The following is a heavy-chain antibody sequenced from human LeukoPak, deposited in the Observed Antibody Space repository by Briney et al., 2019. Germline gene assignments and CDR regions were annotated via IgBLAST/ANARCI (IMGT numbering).Heavy chain of an antibody. CDR1: GYTFTSYY. Sequence: SVKVSCKASGYTFTSYYMHWVRQAPGQGLEWMGWINPNSGGTNYAQKFQGRVTMTRDTSISTAYMELSRLRSDDTAVYYCARGVDTAMARDYWGQGTLVTVSS. CDR2: INPNSGGT. D-gene: IGHD5-18*01. CDR3: ARGVDTAMARDY. V-gene: IGHV1-2*02. J-gene: IGHJ4*02.